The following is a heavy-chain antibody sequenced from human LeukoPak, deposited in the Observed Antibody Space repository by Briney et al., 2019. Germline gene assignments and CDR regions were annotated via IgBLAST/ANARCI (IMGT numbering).Heavy chain of an antibody. CDR1: GYTFTSYG. CDR3: ARALTSGSYLLGYFDY. D-gene: IGHD1-26*01. J-gene: IGHJ4*02. V-gene: IGHV1-18*04. Sequence: ASVKLSCKASGYTFTSYGISWVQQAPGQGLEWMGWISPYNGNTNYAQKPQGRVTMTTDTSTRTAYMELRSLRSDDTAVYYCARALTSGSYLLGYFDYWGQGTLVTVSS. CDR2: ISPYNGNT.